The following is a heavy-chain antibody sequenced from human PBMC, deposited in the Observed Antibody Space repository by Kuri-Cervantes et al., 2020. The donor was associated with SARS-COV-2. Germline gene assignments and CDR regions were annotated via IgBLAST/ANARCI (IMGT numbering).Heavy chain of an antibody. CDR3: ARDPDDSGYDQTASFDY. CDR1: GFTFSSYS. CDR2: ISYDGSNK. Sequence: GESLKISCAASGFTFSSYSMNWVRQAPGKGLEWVAVISYDGSNKYYADSVKGRFTISRDNSKNTLYLQMNSLRAEDTAVYYCARDPDDSGYDQTASFDYWGQGTLVTVSS. V-gene: IGHV3-30*03. D-gene: IGHD5-12*01. J-gene: IGHJ4*02.